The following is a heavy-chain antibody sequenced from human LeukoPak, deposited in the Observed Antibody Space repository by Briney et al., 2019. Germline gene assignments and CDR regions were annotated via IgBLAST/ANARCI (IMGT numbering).Heavy chain of an antibody. CDR3: ARGGGWADGYSPIDF. J-gene: IGHJ4*02. Sequence: SVKVSCKASGGTFNSYPITWVRQAPGQGLEWMGGIIPMFGTVKYAQKFQGRITITGDKSTSTVYMELSSLTSDDTALYYCARGGGWADGYSPIDFWGQGTLVTVSS. CDR1: GGTFNSYP. CDR2: IIPMFGTV. V-gene: IGHV1-69*06. D-gene: IGHD2-21*02.